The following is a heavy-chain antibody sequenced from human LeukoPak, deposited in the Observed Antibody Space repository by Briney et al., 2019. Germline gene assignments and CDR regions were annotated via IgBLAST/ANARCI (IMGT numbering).Heavy chain of an antibody. V-gene: IGHV3-23*01. CDR3: AKKITPAAGSNWFDP. CDR1: GFTFSSYA. D-gene: IGHD6-13*01. Sequence: GGSLRLSCAASGFTFSSYAMTWVRQAPRKGLEWVSIISGSGGTTYYADSVKGRFTISRDNSKNTLYLQMNSLRAEDTAVYYCAKKITPAAGSNWFDPWGQGTLVTVSS. J-gene: IGHJ5*02. CDR2: ISGSGGTT.